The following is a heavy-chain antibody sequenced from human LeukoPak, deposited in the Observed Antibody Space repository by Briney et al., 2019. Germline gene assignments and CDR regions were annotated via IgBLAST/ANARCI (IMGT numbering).Heavy chain of an antibody. J-gene: IGHJ5*02. D-gene: IGHD6-13*01. CDR3: ARDDGVAAAGLFDP. CDR2: INPNSGGT. Sequence: ASVKVSCKASGYTFTGYYMHWVRQAPGQGLEWMGWINPNSGGTNYAQKFQGRVTMTRDTSISTAYMELSRLRSDDTAVYYCARDDGVAAAGLFDPWGQGTLVTVSS. V-gene: IGHV1-2*02. CDR1: GYTFTGYY.